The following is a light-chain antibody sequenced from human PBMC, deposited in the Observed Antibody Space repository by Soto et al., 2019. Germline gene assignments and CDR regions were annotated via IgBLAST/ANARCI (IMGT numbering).Light chain of an antibody. CDR2: DAS. CDR1: QSVNNF. J-gene: IGKJ1*01. Sequence: EIGLTQSRATLSSSPGERATHACRASQSVNNFLAWYQQKPGQVPRLLISDASKRATGIPGRFSGSGSGTDFSLTISGVEPEDFAVYYCQQRSNWPWTFGQGNKVEIK. V-gene: IGKV3-11*01. CDR3: QQRSNWPWT.